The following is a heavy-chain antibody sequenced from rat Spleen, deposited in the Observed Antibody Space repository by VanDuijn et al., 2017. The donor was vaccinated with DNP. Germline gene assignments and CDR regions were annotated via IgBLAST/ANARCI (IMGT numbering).Heavy chain of an antibody. Sequence: EVQLVESGENLVRPGRSLKLSCVVSGFTFSNYDMAWVRQAPTKGLEWVALISPNGDRTYYRDSVKGRFTISRDNAKSTLYLQMDSLRSEDTATYYCARQSAAISTGFAYWGQGTLVTVSS. V-gene: IGHV5S23*01. CDR2: ISPNGDRT. CDR3: ARQSAAISTGFAY. J-gene: IGHJ3*01. D-gene: IGHD1-2*01. CDR1: GFTFSNYD.